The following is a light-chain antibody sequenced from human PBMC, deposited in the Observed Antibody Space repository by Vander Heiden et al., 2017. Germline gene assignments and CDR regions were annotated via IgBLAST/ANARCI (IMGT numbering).Light chain of an antibody. V-gene: IGKV2D-29*02. CDR1: QSLLHSDGKTY. CDR2: EGS. J-gene: IGKJ4*01. Sequence: DIVMTQTPLSLSVTPGQPASISCKSSQSLLHSDGKTYLYWYLQKPGQSPQLLIYEGSNRCSGVPDRFSGSGSGTDFTLIISRVEAEDVGVYYCRQSIHLPLTFGGGTKVEIK. CDR3: RQSIHLPLT.